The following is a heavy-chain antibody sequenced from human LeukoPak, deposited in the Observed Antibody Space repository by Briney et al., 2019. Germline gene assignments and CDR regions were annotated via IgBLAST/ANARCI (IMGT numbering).Heavy chain of an antibody. CDR1: GGSISSSSYY. D-gene: IGHD5-24*01. CDR2: IYYSGST. J-gene: IGHJ6*02. V-gene: IGHV4-39*01. CDR3: ARHNSRDGYKYYYYYGMDV. Sequence: SETLSLTCTVSGGSISSSSYYWGWIRQPPGKGLEWIGSIYYSGSTYYNPSLKSRVTISVDTSKNQFSLKLSSVTAADTAVYYCARHNSRDGYKYYYYYGMDVWGQGTTVTVSS.